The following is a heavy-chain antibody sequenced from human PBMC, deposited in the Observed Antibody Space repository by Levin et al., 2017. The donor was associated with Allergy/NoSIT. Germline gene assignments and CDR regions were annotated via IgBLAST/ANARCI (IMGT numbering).Heavy chain of an antibody. Sequence: GASVKVSCKASGYTFTSYYIHWIRQAPGQGLEWMGIINPSGGSTSYAQRFQGRVTMTRDTSTSTVYMELSSLRSEDTAVYYCALESSGSLNFDYWGQGTLVAVSS. D-gene: IGHD3-10*01. CDR2: INPSGGST. CDR3: ALESSGSLNFDY. V-gene: IGHV1-46*01. J-gene: IGHJ4*02. CDR1: GYTFTSYY.